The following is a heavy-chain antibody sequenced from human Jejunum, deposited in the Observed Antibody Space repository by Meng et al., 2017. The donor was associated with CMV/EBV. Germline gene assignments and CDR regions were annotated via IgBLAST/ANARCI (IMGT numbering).Heavy chain of an antibody. CDR2: LYSSGIT. CDR1: GLTVSSNY. V-gene: IGHV3-66*01. D-gene: IGHD1-26*01. Sequence: EVQLVESGGDLVQPGESLRLSCAASGLTVSSNYMSWLRQAPGKGLEWVSILYSSGITCYADSVKGRFTISRDNSKNTLYFQMNTLRAEDTAVYYCARWSGTYYDYWGQGTLVTVSS. J-gene: IGHJ4*02. CDR3: ARWSGTYYDY.